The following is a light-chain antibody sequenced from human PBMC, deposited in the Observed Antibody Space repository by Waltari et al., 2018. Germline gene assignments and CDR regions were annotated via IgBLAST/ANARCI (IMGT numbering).Light chain of an antibody. CDR3: LQYGSSST. CDR1: QSVSNNY. V-gene: IGKV3-20*01. Sequence: EIVLTQSPGTLSLSPGERATLSCRASQSVSNNYLAWYQQKPGQAPSLLIYGASTRASGIPDRFSGSGSGTDFTLTITRLEPEDFAVYYCLQYGSSSTFGQGTKLQIQ. CDR2: GAS. J-gene: IGKJ2*02.